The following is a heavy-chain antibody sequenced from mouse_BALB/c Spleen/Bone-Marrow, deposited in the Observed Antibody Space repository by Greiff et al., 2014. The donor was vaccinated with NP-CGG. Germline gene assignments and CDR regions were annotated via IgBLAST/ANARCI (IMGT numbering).Heavy chain of an antibody. J-gene: IGHJ4*01. CDR1: GYAFTDRW. Sequence: VQLQQSGTELVVPGASVKMSCKASGYAFTDRWIHWVKQRPGQGLEWIGAIDTSDSYTNYNQKFKGKATLTVDESSSTAYIHLSSLTSEDSAVYYCARGGDDFSLDYWGQRTSVTVSS. V-gene: IGHV1-69*01. CDR2: IDTSDSYT. CDR3: ARGGDDFSLDY. D-gene: IGHD2-4*01.